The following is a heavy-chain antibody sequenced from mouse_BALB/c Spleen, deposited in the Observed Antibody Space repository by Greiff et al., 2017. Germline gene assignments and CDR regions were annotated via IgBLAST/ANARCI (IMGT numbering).Heavy chain of an antibody. V-gene: IGHV7-3*02. J-gene: IGHJ1*01. CDR3: ARDRVDWYFDV. CDR1: GFTFTDYY. Sequence: EVKLVESGGGLVQPGGSLRLSCATSGFTFTDYYMSWVRQPPGKALEWLGFIRNKANGYTTEYSASVKGRFTISSDNSQSILYLQMNTLRAEDSATYYCARDRVDWYFDVWGAGTTVTVSS. CDR2: IRNKANGYTT.